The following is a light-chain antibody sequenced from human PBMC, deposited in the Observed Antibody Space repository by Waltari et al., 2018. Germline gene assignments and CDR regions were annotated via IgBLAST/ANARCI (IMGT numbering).Light chain of an antibody. Sequence: DIQMTQSPSTLSASVGDRVTITCRASQYVKNNLAWYQQKPGKAPKVLIHKASRLEGGGPSRFRGSGAGTEFTHTLSSLQPDDFATYYCQEYNSYPVTFGGGTRVEIK. CDR2: KAS. V-gene: IGKV1-5*03. CDR3: QEYNSYPVT. CDR1: QYVKNN. J-gene: IGKJ4*01.